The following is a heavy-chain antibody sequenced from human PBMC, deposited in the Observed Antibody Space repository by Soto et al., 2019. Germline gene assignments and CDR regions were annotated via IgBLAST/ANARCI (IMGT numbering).Heavy chain of an antibody. CDR1: GFTFSSYA. Sequence: PGGSLRLSCAASGFTFSSYAMSWVRQAPGKGLKWVSAISGSGGSTYYADSVKGRFTISRDNSKNTLYLQMNSLRAEDTAVYYCVKDDGGYPSTAPHWGQGTLVTVSS. V-gene: IGHV3-23*01. CDR2: ISGSGGST. J-gene: IGHJ4*02. D-gene: IGHD3-16*02. CDR3: VKDDGGYPSTAPH.